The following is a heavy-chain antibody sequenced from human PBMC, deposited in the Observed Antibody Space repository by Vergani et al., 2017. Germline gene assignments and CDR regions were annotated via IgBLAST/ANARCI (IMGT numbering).Heavy chain of an antibody. CDR2: ISNDGGNK. CDR1: GFSFGSYG. CDR3: AKKRGYCSGGSCYLDAFDI. V-gene: IGHV3-30*18. J-gene: IGHJ3*02. D-gene: IGHD2-15*01. Sequence: QVQLVESGGNVVQSGTSLRLSCAASGFSFGSYGMHWVRQSPGKGLEWVAVISNDGGNKYYADSVKGRFTISRDNSKNMLFLQMNNLRTEDTAIYYCAKKRGYCSGGSCYLDAFDIWGQGTMVTVSS.